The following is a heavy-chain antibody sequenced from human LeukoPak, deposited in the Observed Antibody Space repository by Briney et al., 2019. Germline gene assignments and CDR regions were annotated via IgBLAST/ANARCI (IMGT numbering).Heavy chain of an antibody. J-gene: IGHJ6*02. Sequence: SQTLPLTCAISGDSVSSNSAAWNWIRRSPSRGLEWLGRTYYRSKWYNDYAVSVKSRITINPDTSKNQFSLQLNSVTPEDTAVYYCARGAGGVRYYYYGMDVWGQGTTVTVSS. CDR2: TYYRSKWYN. CDR3: ARGAGGVRYYYYGMDV. V-gene: IGHV6-1*01. CDR1: GDSVSSNSAA. D-gene: IGHD3-16*01.